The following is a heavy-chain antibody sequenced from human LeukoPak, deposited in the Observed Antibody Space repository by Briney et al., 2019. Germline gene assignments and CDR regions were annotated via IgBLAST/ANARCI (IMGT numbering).Heavy chain of an antibody. J-gene: IGHJ4*02. D-gene: IGHD3-22*01. CDR1: GFVFSNFW. V-gene: IGHV3-7*01. CDR3: ATSYDSSGNN. Sequence: GGSLRLSCAASGFVFSNFWMSWVRQAPGKGLEWVAYIKEDGSVKYYVASVKGRFTISRDNARNSLYLQMNSLTAEDTAVYYCATSYDSSGNNWGQGTLVTVSS. CDR2: IKEDGSVK.